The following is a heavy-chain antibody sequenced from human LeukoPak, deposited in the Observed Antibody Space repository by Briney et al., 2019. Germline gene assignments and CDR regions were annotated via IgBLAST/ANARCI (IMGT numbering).Heavy chain of an antibody. D-gene: IGHD3-3*01. V-gene: IGHV4-38-2*01. CDR1: GYSIRSGYY. Sequence: PSETLSLTCAVSGYSIRSGYYCGWIRQPPGKGLEWIGSIYHSGSTYYIPSLNSRVTISVDTSKNQFSMKLSSVTDADTAVYYCAGGSDFWSGYRYYFDYWGQGTLVTVSS. J-gene: IGHJ4*02. CDR2: IYHSGST. CDR3: AGGSDFWSGYRYYFDY.